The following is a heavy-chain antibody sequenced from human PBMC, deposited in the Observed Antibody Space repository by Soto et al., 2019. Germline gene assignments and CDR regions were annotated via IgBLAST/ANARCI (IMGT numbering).Heavy chain of an antibody. Sequence: SVKVSCKASGGTFSSYAISWVRQAPGQGLEWMGGIIPIFGTANYAQKFQGRVTITADESTSTAYMELSSLRSEDTAVYYCARMYYDILTNYRTFDYWGQGTLVTVSS. J-gene: IGHJ4*02. V-gene: IGHV1-69*13. D-gene: IGHD3-9*01. CDR1: GGTFSSYA. CDR2: IIPIFGTA. CDR3: ARMYYDILTNYRTFDY.